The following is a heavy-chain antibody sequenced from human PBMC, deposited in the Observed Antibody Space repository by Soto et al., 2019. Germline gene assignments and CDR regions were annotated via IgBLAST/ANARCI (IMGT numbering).Heavy chain of an antibody. CDR2: IYYSGST. V-gene: IGHV4-31*11. D-gene: IGHD4-17*01. J-gene: IGHJ4*02. CDR1: GGSISSGGYS. Sequence: NPSETLSLTCAVSGGSISSGGYSWSWIRQPPGKGLEWIGHIYYSGSTYYNTSLKSRVTISVDTSKNQFSLKLSSVTAADTAVYYCARSSQSTVTTYDDWGQGTQVTVAS. CDR3: ARSSQSTVTTYDD.